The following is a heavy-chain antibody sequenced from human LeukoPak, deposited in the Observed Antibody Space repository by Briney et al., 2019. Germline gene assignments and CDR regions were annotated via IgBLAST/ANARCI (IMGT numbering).Heavy chain of an antibody. CDR3: AREVADYGDYGWFDP. J-gene: IGHJ5*02. V-gene: IGHV1-18*01. CDR1: GYTFTSYG. CDR2: ITAYNGNT. D-gene: IGHD4-17*01. Sequence: GASVKVSCKASGYTFTSYGISWVRQAPGQGLEWMGWITAYNGNTNYAQKLQGRVTMTTDTSTSTAYMELRSVRSDDTAVYYCAREVADYGDYGWFDPWGQGTLVTVSS.